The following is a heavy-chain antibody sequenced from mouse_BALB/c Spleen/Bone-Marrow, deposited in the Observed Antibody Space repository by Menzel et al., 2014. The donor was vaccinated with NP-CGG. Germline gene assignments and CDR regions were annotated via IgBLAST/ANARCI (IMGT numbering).Heavy chain of an antibody. Sequence: QVQLQQSGAVLVRPGASVTLSCKASGYTFTDYEMHWVKQTPVHGLEWIGAIDPETGGTAYNQKFKGKATLTADKSSSTAYMELRSLTSEDSAVYYCTRDGSSRWYFDVWGAGTTVTVSS. CDR3: TRDGSSRWYFDV. V-gene: IGHV1-15*01. D-gene: IGHD1-1*01. CDR1: GYTFTDYE. J-gene: IGHJ1*01. CDR2: IDPETGGT.